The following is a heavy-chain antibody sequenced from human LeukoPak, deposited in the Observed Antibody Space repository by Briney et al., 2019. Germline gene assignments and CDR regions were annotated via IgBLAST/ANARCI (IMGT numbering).Heavy chain of an antibody. CDR3: ARVNSSGWYVY. V-gene: IGHV4-38-2*02. CDR1: GYSISSGYY. CDR2: IYYSGST. Sequence: SETLSLTCTVSGYSISSGYYWGWIRQPPGKGLEWIGSIYYSGSTYYNPSLKSRVTISVDTSKNQFSLKLSSVTAADTAVYYCARVNSSGWYVYWGQGTLVTVSS. D-gene: IGHD6-19*01. J-gene: IGHJ4*02.